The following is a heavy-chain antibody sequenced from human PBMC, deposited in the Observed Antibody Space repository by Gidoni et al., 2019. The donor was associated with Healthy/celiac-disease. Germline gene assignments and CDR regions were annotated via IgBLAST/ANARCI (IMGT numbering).Heavy chain of an antibody. D-gene: IGHD2-2*01. V-gene: IGHV3-9*01. CDR1: GFTFDDYA. CDR3: AKDPRFRAAINSVADRQDNWFDP. CDR2: ISWNSGSI. Sequence: EVQLVESGGGLVQPGRSLRLSCSASGFTFDDYAMHWVRQAPGKGLEWVSGISWNSGSIGYADSVKGRFTISRDNAKNSLYLQMNSLRAEDTALYYCAKDPRFRAAINSVADRQDNWFDPWGQGTLVTVSS. J-gene: IGHJ5*02.